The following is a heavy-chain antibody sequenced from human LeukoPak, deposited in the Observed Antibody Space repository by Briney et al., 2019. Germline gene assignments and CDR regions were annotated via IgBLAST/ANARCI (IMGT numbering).Heavy chain of an antibody. CDR3: AKDAGGVVVAANFDY. Sequence: PGGSLRLSCAASGFIFNTYVMRWVRQAPGKGLEWVAVISYDGSNKYYADSVKGRFTISRDNSKNTLYLQMNSLRAEDTAVYYCAKDAGGVVVAANFDYWGQGTLVTVSS. J-gene: IGHJ4*02. V-gene: IGHV3-30*18. CDR2: ISYDGSNK. CDR1: GFIFNTYV. D-gene: IGHD2-15*01.